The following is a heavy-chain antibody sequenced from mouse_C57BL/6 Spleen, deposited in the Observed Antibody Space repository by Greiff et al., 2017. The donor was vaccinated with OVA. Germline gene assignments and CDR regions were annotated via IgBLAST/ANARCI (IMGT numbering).Heavy chain of an antibody. CDR3: TVYSNYAMDY. V-gene: IGHV6-6*01. D-gene: IGHD2-5*01. CDR1: GFTFSDAW. J-gene: IGHJ4*01. Sequence: EVKLQESGGGLVQPGGSMKLSCAASGFTFSDAWMDWVRQSPEKGLEWVAEIRNKANNHATYYAESVKGRFTISRDDSKSRVYLQMHSLRAEDTGIYYCTVYSNYAMDYWGQGTSVTVSS. CDR2: IRNKANNHAT.